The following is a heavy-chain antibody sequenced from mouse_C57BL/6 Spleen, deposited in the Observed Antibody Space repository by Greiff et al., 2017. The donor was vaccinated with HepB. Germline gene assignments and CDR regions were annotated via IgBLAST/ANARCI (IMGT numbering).Heavy chain of an antibody. CDR3: VREAAQARYYYAMDY. CDR2: IRSKSNNYAT. V-gene: IGHV10-1*01. D-gene: IGHD3-2*02. Sequence: VQVVESGGGLVQPKGSLKLSCAASGFSFNTYAMNWVRQAPGKGLEWVARIRSKSNNYATYYADSVKDRFTISRDDSESMLYLQMNNLKTEDTAMYYCVREAAQARYYYAMDYWGQGTSVTVSS. J-gene: IGHJ4*01. CDR1: GFSFNTYA.